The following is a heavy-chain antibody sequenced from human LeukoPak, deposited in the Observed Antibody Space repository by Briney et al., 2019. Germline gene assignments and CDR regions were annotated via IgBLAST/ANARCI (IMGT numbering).Heavy chain of an antibody. J-gene: IGHJ6*04. D-gene: IGHD3-3*01. CDR1: GYSISSGYY. Sequence: SETLSLTXAVSGYSISSGYYWGWIRQPPGKGLEWIGSIYHSGSTYYNPSLKSRVTISVDTSKNQFSLKLSSVTAADTAVYYCARERNYDFWSGSQGPMDVWGKGTTVTVSS. V-gene: IGHV4-38-2*02. CDR2: IYHSGST. CDR3: ARERNYDFWSGSQGPMDV.